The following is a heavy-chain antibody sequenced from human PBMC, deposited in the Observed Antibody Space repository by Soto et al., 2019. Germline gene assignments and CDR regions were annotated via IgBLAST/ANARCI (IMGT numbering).Heavy chain of an antibody. D-gene: IGHD6-19*01. CDR2: INPNSGGT. Sequence: ASVKVSCKASGYTFSGFYMHWVLQAPGQGLEWMGWINPNSGGTKSAEKFQGRVTMTRDTSISTAYMELSRLTSDDTAVYYCASAAVTGTAGLDFWGQGTQVTVSS. J-gene: IGHJ4*02. CDR1: GYTFSGFY. CDR3: ASAAVTGTAGLDF. V-gene: IGHV1-2*02.